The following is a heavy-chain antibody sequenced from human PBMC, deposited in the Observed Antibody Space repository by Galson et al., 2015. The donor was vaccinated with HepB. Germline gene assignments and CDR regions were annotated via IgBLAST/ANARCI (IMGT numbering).Heavy chain of an antibody. D-gene: IGHD3-16*01. V-gene: IGHV4-30-2*01. CDR3: ARGIDIRGYYFDY. CDR2: IYHSGST. Sequence: TLSLTCAVSGGSISSGGYSWSWIRQPPGKGLEWIGYIYHSGSTYYNPSLKTRVTISVDRSKNQFSLRVNSVTAADTAVYYCARGIDIRGYYFDYWGQGTLVIVSS. J-gene: IGHJ4*02. CDR1: GGSISSGGYS.